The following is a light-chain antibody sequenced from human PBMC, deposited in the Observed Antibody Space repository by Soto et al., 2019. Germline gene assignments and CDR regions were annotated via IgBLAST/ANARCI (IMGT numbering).Light chain of an antibody. CDR3: QQSYSSPRT. Sequence: IRMPQSRPTVSASVGDRVTMTFLASQSIRSWLAWYQQKPGKAPKLLIYDASSFESGVPSRFSGSGSGTDFTLTISSLQPEDFATYYCQQSYSSPRTFGQGTKVDIK. V-gene: IGKV1-39*01. CDR2: DAS. CDR1: QSIRSW. J-gene: IGKJ1*01.